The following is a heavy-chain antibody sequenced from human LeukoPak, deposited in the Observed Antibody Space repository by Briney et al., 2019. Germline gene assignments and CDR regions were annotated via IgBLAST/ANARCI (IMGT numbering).Heavy chain of an antibody. V-gene: IGHV4-39*01. D-gene: IGHD3/OR15-3a*01. CDR2: IYSGNT. Sequence: SETLSLTCTVSGGSINTPNYYWGWIRQTPGKGLEWIGSIYSGNTYYNASLKSQVSISIDTSKNQFSLRLTSVTAADTAVYYCARQTGSGLFILPGGQGTLVTVSS. CDR3: ARQTGSGLFILP. CDR1: GGSINTPNYY. J-gene: IGHJ4*02.